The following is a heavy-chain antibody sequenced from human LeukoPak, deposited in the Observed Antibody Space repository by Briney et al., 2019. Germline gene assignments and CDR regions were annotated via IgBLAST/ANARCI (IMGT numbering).Heavy chain of an antibody. CDR1: GITVSGHY. D-gene: IGHD3-10*01. Sequence: PGGSLRLSCAGSGITVSGHYMSWVRQAPGKGLEWVSVIYSGGSTYYADSVKGRFTISRDNSKNTLYLQMNSLRVEDTAVYYCARDLERYYGSGNSYHFDYWGQGTLVTVSS. V-gene: IGHV3-66*01. CDR2: IYSGGST. J-gene: IGHJ4*02. CDR3: ARDLERYYGSGNSYHFDY.